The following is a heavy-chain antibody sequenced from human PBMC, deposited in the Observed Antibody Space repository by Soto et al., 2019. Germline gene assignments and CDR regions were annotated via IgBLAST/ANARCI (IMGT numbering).Heavy chain of an antibody. CDR1: GDSVSSNSAA. CDR3: ARMMPLGAAAGPSEDAFDI. CDR2: TYYRSKWYN. J-gene: IGHJ3*02. D-gene: IGHD6-13*01. V-gene: IGHV6-1*01. Sequence: SQTLSLTCALSGDSVSSNSAAWNWIRRCPSRGLALLGRTYYRSKWYNDYAVSVKSRITINPDTSKNQFSLKLSSVTAADTAVYYCARMMPLGAAAGPSEDAFDIWGQGTMVTVSS.